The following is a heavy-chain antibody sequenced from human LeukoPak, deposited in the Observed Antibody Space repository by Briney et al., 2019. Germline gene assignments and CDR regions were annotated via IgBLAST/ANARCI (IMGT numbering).Heavy chain of an antibody. D-gene: IGHD3-10*01. CDR2: ISRRDDYT. Sequence: GESLRLSCAASGFAFSSYAMSWVRQPPGKGLEWVSVISRRDDYTYYADSVKGRFTISRDNSKNTLYLQMNTLRAEDTAVYYCANDYRSGSFHDFWGQGTLVTVSS. CDR1: GFAFSSYA. J-gene: IGHJ4*02. CDR3: ANDYRSGSFHDF. V-gene: IGHV3-23*01.